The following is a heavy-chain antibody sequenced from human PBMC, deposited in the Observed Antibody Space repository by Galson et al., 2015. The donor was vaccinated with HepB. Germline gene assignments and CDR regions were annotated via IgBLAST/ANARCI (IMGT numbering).Heavy chain of an antibody. D-gene: IGHD4-17*01. CDR1: GYRFTTYW. V-gene: IGHV5-51*03. Sequence: QSGAEVKKPGESLKISCKGPGYRFTTYWIGWVRQMPGKGLEWMGIINLGDSHTRYTPSFQGQVTISADKSISTAYLQWSSLKASDTAMYYCARRGSGDFLCCCALWGSGTLVTVSS. CDR3: ARRGSGDFLCCCAL. CDR2: INLGDSHT. J-gene: IGHJ2*01.